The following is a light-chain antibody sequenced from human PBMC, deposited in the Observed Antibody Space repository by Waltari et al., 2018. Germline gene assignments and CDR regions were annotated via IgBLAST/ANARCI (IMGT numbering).Light chain of an antibody. CDR3: QNHERLPAT. CDR2: AAS. CDR1: HSVSKY. V-gene: IGKV3-20*01. J-gene: IGKJ1*01. Sequence: SCRASHSVSKYLSWYQQRPGQAPRLLIYAASTRATGIPDRFSGRGYGTDFSLIISRLEPEDFAVYYCQNHERLPATFGQGTKVEIK.